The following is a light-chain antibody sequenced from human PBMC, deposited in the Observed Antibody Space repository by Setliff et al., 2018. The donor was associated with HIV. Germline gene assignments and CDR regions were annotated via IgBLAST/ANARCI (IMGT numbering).Light chain of an antibody. CDR3: CSYAGSSSFQ. CDR1: NSDVGSYNL. Sequence: QSALTQPASVSGSPGQSTTITCTGTNSDVGSYNLVSWYQHHPGKAPKLIIYEDNKRPSGVSNRFSGSKSGNTASLTISGLQAEDEADYHCCSYAGSSSFQFGGGTKVTV. CDR2: EDN. J-gene: IGLJ2*01. V-gene: IGLV2-23*02.